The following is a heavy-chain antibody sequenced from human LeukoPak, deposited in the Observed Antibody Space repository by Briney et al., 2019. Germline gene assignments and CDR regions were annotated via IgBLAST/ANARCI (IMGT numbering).Heavy chain of an antibody. CDR2: ISWNSGSI. V-gene: IGHV3-9*01. J-gene: IGHJ4*02. D-gene: IGHD6-13*01. Sequence: YPGGSLRLSCAASGFTFDDYAMHWVRQAPGKGLEWVSGISWNSGSIGYADSVKGRFTISRDNAKNSLYLQMNSLRAEDTALYYCAKDLGYSSSWYYLDYWGQGTLVTVSS. CDR3: AKDLGYSSSWYYLDY. CDR1: GFTFDDYA.